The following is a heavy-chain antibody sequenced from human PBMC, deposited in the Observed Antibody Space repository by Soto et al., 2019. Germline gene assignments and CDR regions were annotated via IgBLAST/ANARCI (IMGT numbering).Heavy chain of an antibody. CDR3: ARVMGVAGLLIDAFDI. V-gene: IGHV3-20*01. J-gene: IGHJ3*02. CDR2: INWNGGST. D-gene: IGHD6-19*01. CDR1: GFTFDDYG. Sequence: AGGSLRLSCAASGFTFDDYGMSWVRQAPGKGLEWVSGINWNGGSTGYADSVKGRFTISRDNAKNSLYLQMNSLRAEDTALYHCARVMGVAGLLIDAFDIWGQGTMVTVSS.